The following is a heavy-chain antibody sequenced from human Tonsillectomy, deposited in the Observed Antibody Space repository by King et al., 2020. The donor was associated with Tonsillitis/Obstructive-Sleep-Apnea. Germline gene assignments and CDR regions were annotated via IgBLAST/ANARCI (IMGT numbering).Heavy chain of an antibody. J-gene: IGHJ6*02. CDR2: LKSKTDGGTT. CDR3: TTRFSEYCRGGACYYGLDV. D-gene: IGHD2-15*01. CDR1: GFAFNKAW. V-gene: IGHV3-15*07. Sequence: VQLVESGGGLVKPGGSLRLSCVASGFAFNKAWMNWVRQAPGKGLEWVGRLKSKTDGGTTDYAAPVKGRFTISRDDSKNTLYLQMNSLKIEDTDVYYCTTRFSEYCRGGACYYGLDVWGQGTAVTVSS.